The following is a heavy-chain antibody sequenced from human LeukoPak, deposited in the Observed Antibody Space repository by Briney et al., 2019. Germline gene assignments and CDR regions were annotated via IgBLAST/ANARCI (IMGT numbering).Heavy chain of an antibody. CDR1: GFTFDDYA. Sequence: PGRSLRLSCAASGFTFDDYAMHWVRQAPGKGLEWVSGISWNSGSIGYADSVKGRFTISRDNAKNSLYLQMNSLRAEDTALYYCAKDIGAGIAAADPSIYYYYYGMDVWGQGTTVTVSS. CDR2: ISWNSGSI. V-gene: IGHV3-9*01. CDR3: AKDIGAGIAAADPSIYYYYYGMDV. J-gene: IGHJ6*02. D-gene: IGHD6-13*01.